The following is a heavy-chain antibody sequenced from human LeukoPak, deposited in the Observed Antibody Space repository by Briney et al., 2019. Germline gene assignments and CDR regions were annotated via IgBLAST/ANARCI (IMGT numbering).Heavy chain of an antibody. D-gene: IGHD4-23*01. J-gene: IGHJ5*02. CDR2: IWYDGSNK. CDR1: GFTFSSYG. Sequence: PGRSLRLSCAASGFTFSSYGIHWVRQAPGKGLEWVAVIWYDGSNKYYADSVKGRFTISRDNSKNTLYLQMNSLRAEDTAVYYCARDSGVDYGGNSNWFDPWGQGTLVTVSS. V-gene: IGHV3-33*08. CDR3: ARDSGVDYGGNSNWFDP.